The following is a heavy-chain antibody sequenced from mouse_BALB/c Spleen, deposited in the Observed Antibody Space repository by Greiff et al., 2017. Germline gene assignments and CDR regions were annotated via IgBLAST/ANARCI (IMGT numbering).Heavy chain of an antibody. Sequence: VQLQQSGAELVKPGASVKMSCKAFGYTFTTYPIEWMKQNHGKSLEWIGNFHPYNDDTKYNEKFKGKAKLTVKKSSSTVYLELSRLTSDDSAVYYCARCYDYGYFDVWGAGTTVTVSS. D-gene: IGHD2-3*01. CDR2: FHPYNDDT. CDR1: GYTFTTYP. CDR3: ARCYDYGYFDV. J-gene: IGHJ1*01. V-gene: IGHV1-47*01.